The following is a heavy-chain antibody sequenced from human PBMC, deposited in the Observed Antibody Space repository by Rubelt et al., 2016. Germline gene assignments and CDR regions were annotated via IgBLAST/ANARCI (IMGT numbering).Heavy chain of an antibody. J-gene: IGHJ3*02. CDR3: STADSSSWYDATDT. D-gene: IGHD6-13*01. V-gene: IGHV1-24*01. Sequence: QVQLVQSGAVLKKPGASVKVSCKVSGDTLSVFSIHWVRQAPGKGLEWMGGFDGEDGETVYAQNFQGRFIMTEDTSTDTAYMELSRLTSADTAVYYCSTADSSSWYDATDTWGQGTMVTVSS. CDR2: FDGEDGET. CDR1: GDTLSVFS.